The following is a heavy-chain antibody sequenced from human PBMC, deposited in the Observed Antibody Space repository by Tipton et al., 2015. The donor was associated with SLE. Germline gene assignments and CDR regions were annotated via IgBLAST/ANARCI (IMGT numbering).Heavy chain of an antibody. CDR2: IHPLDSET. J-gene: IGHJ5*02. Sequence: VQLVQSGAEVKKPGESLKISCKASGYTFTTYWIAWVRQMPGKGLEWMGLIHPLDSETKYSPSFQGQVTISADKSISTASLQWSSLKASDTAIYYCARGTMFYGDSPRSWFDVWGQGTLVTVPS. CDR3: ARGTMFYGDSPRSWFDV. D-gene: IGHD4-17*01. CDR1: GYTFTTYW. V-gene: IGHV5-51*03.